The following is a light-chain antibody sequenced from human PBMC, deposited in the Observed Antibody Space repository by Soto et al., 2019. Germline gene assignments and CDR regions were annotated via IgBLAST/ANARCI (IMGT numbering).Light chain of an antibody. CDR2: GAS. J-gene: IGKJ1*01. V-gene: IGKV1-27*01. CDR1: RGVSANY. CDR3: QKYHSAPRT. Sequence: TQSPGTLSLSPGEGATLSCRASRGVSANYLAWYQQKPGQAPTLLIYGASTLQSGVPSRFSGSGSGTDFTLTISSLQPEDIATYYCQKYHSAPRTFGQGTKVDIK.